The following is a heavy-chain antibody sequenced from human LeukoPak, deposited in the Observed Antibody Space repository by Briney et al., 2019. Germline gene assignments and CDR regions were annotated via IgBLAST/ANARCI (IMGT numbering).Heavy chain of an antibody. CDR1: GGSISSGSYY. Sequence: PSETLSLTCTVSGGSISSGSYYWSWIRQPAGKGPEWIGRIYTSGSTNYNPSLKSRVTISVDTSKNQFSLKLSSVTAADTAVYYCARTPRGVIFGRYYYYYMDVWGKGTTVTISS. V-gene: IGHV4-61*02. CDR2: IYTSGST. D-gene: IGHD3-10*01. J-gene: IGHJ6*03. CDR3: ARTPRGVIFGRYYYYYMDV.